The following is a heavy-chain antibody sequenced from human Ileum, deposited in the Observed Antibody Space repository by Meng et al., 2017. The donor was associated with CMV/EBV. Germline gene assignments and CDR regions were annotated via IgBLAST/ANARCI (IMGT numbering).Heavy chain of an antibody. CDR1: DASFSDVH. D-gene: IGHD1-14*01. J-gene: IGHJ4*02. V-gene: IGHV4-34*01. CDR2: IHPSGST. CDR3: ARGQDNHKGGVH. Sequence: QLWVEGLLKPSVPLSLTVDVYDASFSDVHMSWTRHLPGKGLGRIGEIHPSGSTHYNPSLESRVSISVHMSNNQFSLKVSSVTAADTAVYYCARGQDNHKGGVHWGQGTLVTVSS.